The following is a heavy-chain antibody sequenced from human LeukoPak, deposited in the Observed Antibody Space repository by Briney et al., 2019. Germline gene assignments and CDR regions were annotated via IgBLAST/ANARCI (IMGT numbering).Heavy chain of an antibody. D-gene: IGHD3-22*01. Sequence: PSETLSLTCTVSGYSISSGYYWGWIRQPPGKGLEWIGSIYYSGSTNYNPSLKSRVTISVDTSKNQFSLKLSSVTAADTAVYYCARGPTYYYDSSGYLYWGQGTLVTVSS. CDR1: GYSISSGYY. CDR2: IYYSGST. J-gene: IGHJ4*02. V-gene: IGHV4-38-2*02. CDR3: ARGPTYYYDSSGYLY.